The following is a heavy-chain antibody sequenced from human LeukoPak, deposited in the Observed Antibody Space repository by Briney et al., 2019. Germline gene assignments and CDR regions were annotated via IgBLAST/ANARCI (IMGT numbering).Heavy chain of an antibody. CDR1: GFTFSSYA. CDR2: ISGSGGST. Sequence: GGSLRLSCAASGFTFSSYAMSWVRQAPGKGLGWVSAISGSGGSTYYADSVKGRFTISRDNSKNTLYLQMNSLRAEDTAVYYCAKGREVVVITTAIDYWGQGTLVTVSS. CDR3: AKGREVVVITTAIDY. V-gene: IGHV3-23*01. J-gene: IGHJ4*02. D-gene: IGHD3-22*01.